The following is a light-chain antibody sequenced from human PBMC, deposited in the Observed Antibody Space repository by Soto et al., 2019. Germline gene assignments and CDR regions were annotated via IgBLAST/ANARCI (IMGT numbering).Light chain of an antibody. Sequence: QSALTQPASVSGSPGQSITISCTGTSSDVGGYNHVSWYQQHPGKAPKRIIYEVRNRPSGVSNRLSGSKSGNTASLTISGLQADDEADYYCCSYTSSSIRVFGGGTKRTVL. V-gene: IGLV2-14*01. CDR1: SSDVGGYNH. CDR2: EVR. CDR3: CSYTSSSIRV. J-gene: IGLJ3*02.